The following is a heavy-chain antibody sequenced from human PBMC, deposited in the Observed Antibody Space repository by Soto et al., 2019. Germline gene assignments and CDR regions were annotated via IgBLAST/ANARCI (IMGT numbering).Heavy chain of an antibody. Sequence: GGSLRLSCAASGFTFGYYWMHWVGQAPGQGLVWVSRIHSDGSSTTYADSVKGRFTISRDNAKNTLYLQMNSLRAEDTAVYYCARGDRGAFDLWGHGTMVTVSS. CDR1: GFTFGYYW. V-gene: IGHV3-74*01. J-gene: IGHJ3*01. CDR3: ARGDRGAFDL. D-gene: IGHD2-21*02. CDR2: IHSDGSST.